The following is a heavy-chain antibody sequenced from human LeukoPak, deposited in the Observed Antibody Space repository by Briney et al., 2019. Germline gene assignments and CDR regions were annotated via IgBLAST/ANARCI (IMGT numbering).Heavy chain of an antibody. CDR3: ARAAIFGVVITYFDY. Sequence: SETLSLTCTVSGGSINSGSYCWSWIRQSAGKGLEWIGHIHISGSTNYNPSLKSRVTISVDTSKNQFSLKLSSVTAADTAVYYCARAAIFGVVITYFDYWGQGTLVTVSS. D-gene: IGHD3-3*01. CDR2: IHISGST. J-gene: IGHJ4*02. V-gene: IGHV4-61*09. CDR1: GGSINSGSYC.